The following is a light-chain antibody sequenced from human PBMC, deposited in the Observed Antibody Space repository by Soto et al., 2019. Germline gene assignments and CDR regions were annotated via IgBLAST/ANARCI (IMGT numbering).Light chain of an antibody. V-gene: IGKV1-5*03. CDR3: QQYNSYSPTFT. CDR2: KAS. CDR1: QSISSW. J-gene: IGKJ3*01. Sequence: DIPMTQSPSTLSASVGDRVTITCRASQSISSWLAWYQQKPGKAPKLLIYKASSLESGVPSRFSGSGSGTEFTLTISSLQPDDFATYYCQQYNSYSPTFTFGPGTKVDIK.